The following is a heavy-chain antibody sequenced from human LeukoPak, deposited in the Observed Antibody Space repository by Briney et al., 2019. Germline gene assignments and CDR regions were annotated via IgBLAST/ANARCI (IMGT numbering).Heavy chain of an antibody. J-gene: IGHJ4*02. Sequence: GGSLRLSCAASGITFSYYWMHWVRQAPGKGLVWVSRIDADGSSATYADSVKGRFTISRDNAKNTLYLQMNSLRVEDTAVYYCARDPPDDSSGYYSLDYWGQGALVTVSS. CDR1: GITFSYYW. CDR3: ARDPPDDSSGYYSLDY. V-gene: IGHV3-74*01. CDR2: IDADGSSA. D-gene: IGHD3-22*01.